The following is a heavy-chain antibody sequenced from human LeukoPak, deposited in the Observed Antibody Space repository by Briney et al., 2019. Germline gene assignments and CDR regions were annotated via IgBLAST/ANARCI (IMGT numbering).Heavy chain of an antibody. Sequence: GGSQRLSCAASGFTFSSYAMSWVRQAPGKGQEWVSAISGSGGSTYYADSVKGRFTISRDNSKNSLYLQMNSLRGEDTAVYYCAKDYYYDSSGYYYVWGQGTLVTVSS. CDR1: GFTFSSYA. CDR3: AKDYYYDSSGYYYV. V-gene: IGHV3-23*01. J-gene: IGHJ4*02. CDR2: ISGSGGST. D-gene: IGHD3-22*01.